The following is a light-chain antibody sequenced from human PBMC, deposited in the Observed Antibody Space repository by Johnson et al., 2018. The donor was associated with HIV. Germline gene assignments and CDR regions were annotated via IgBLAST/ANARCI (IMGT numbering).Light chain of an antibody. J-gene: IGLJ1*01. CDR2: DNN. V-gene: IGLV1-51*01. CDR3: GTWDSSLRVV. Sequence: QSVLTQPPSVSAAPGQKVTISCSGSSSNIGNNYVSWYQQLPGTATKLLIYDNNQRPSGIPDRFSGSKSGTSATLAITGLQTGDEADYYCGTWDSSLRVVFGTGTKVTVL. CDR1: SSNIGNNY.